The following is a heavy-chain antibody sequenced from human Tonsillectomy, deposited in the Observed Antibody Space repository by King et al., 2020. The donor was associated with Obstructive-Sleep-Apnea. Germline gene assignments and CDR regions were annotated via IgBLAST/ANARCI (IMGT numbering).Heavy chain of an antibody. J-gene: IGHJ5*02. D-gene: IGHD2-2*01. CDR1: GGSFSGYY. Sequence: VQLQQWGAGLLKPSETLSLTCAGYGGSFSGYYLSWIRQPPGRGLVWIGEINHSGSTNYNPSLKSRVTISVDTSKNQFSLKLSSVTAADTAVFYCARAKGYCSSTSCYPREFDPWGQGTLVTVSS. CDR2: INHSGST. V-gene: IGHV4-34*01. CDR3: ARAKGYCSSTSCYPREFDP.